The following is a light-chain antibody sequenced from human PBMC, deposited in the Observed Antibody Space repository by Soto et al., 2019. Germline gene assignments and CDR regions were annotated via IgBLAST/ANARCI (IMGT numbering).Light chain of an antibody. J-gene: IGKJ2*01. CDR1: QTISRGN. Sequence: VLTQSPGTLSLSPGERVILSCRASQTISRGNLAWYQQKTGQAPRLLIYGGSRRATGIPDRFSGSGSGTDFTLTISGLESEDFAVYYCLHYGSPPYIFGQGTQL. CDR2: GGS. V-gene: IGKV3-20*01. CDR3: LHYGSPPYI.